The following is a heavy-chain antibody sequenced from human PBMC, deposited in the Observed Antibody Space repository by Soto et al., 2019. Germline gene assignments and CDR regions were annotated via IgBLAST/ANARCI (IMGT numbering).Heavy chain of an antibody. CDR2: ISYDGTQT. Sequence: GGSLRLSCGASGSTFRSHAMHWFRQTPDKGLEWVAKISYDGTQTHYPDSVRGRFTISRDSSKNTLDLQMNFLRDEDTAVYYCAREIITATIKVYFDCWGQGTLVTVSS. J-gene: IGHJ4*02. CDR1: GSTFRSHA. D-gene: IGHD4-17*01. V-gene: IGHV3-30*03. CDR3: AREIITATIKVYFDC.